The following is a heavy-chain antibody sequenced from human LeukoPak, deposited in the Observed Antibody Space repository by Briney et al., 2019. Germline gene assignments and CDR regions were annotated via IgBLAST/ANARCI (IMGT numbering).Heavy chain of an antibody. D-gene: IGHD3-10*01. Sequence: GASVTVSCKASGYTFTGYYMHWVRQAPGQGLEWMGWINPNSGGTNYAQKFQGRVTMTRDTSISTAYMELSRLRSDDTAVYCCASRTYYYGSGDARGDAFDIWGQGTMVTVSS. CDR3: ASRTYYYGSGDARGDAFDI. CDR1: GYTFTGYY. V-gene: IGHV1-2*02. CDR2: INPNSGGT. J-gene: IGHJ3*02.